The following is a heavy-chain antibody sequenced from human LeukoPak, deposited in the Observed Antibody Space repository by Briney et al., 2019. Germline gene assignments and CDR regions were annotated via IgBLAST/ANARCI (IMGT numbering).Heavy chain of an antibody. V-gene: IGHV1-8*01. J-gene: IGHJ6*03. D-gene: IGHD7-27*01. CDR1: GYTFPSYD. CDR2: INHNSGNT. CDR3: ARGASGDLWYYYYYMDV. Sequence: ASVKVACQASGYTFPSYDINCVRQATGHGLESMGRINHNSGNTGYAQKFQGRVTITRNTSISTAYMELSSLRSEDTAVYYCARGASGDLWYYYYYMDVWGKGTTVTVSS.